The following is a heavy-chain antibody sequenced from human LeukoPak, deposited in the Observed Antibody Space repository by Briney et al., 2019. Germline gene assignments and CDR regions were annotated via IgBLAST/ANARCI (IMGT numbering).Heavy chain of an antibody. D-gene: IGHD3-9*01. CDR2: MNPSSGNT. Sequence: GASVKVSCKASGYTFSSYDINWVRQAPGQGLEWMGWMNPSSGNTGYAQKFQGRVTMTRNTSISTAYMELSSLRSDDTAVYYCARRALLYDILTAYSHYYSYYMDVWGRGTTVTISS. CDR1: GYTFSSYD. CDR3: ARRALLYDILTAYSHYYSYYMDV. V-gene: IGHV1-8*01. J-gene: IGHJ6*03.